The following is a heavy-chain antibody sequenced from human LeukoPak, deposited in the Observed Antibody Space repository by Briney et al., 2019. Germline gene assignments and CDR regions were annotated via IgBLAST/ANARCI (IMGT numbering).Heavy chain of an antibody. V-gene: IGHV1-3*04. CDR1: GYSFTTYA. J-gene: IGHJ4*02. CDR2: INTGNGNT. D-gene: IGHD3-10*01. Sequence: ASVKVSCKASGYSFTTYAMHWVRQAPGQRLEWMGWINTGNGNTKYSQKFQGRVTITRDTCASTVYMELSRLRAEDTAVYYCAEGSGSYYDYWGQGTLVTVSS. CDR3: AEGSGSYYDY.